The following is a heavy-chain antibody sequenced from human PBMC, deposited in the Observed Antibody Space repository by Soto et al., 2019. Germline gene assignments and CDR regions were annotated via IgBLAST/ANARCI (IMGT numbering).Heavy chain of an antibody. CDR1: GGSFSNFG. J-gene: IGHJ4*02. D-gene: IGHD5-12*01. CDR2: IVPVFGRP. V-gene: IGHV1-69*13. CDR3: AREGSGYNF. Sequence: SVKVSCKASGGSFSNFGISWVRQAPGQGLEWMGGIVPVFGRPNYAQRFRGRLTITADDSTSTGYMELISLRSDDTAVYYCAREGSGYNFWGQGTQVTVSS.